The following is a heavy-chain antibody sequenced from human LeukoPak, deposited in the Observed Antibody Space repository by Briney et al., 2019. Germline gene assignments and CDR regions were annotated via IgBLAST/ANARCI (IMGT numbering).Heavy chain of an antibody. CDR1: GGSLSYYY. CDR2: INRSGST. J-gene: IGHJ4*02. Sequence: TSETLSLTCAVYGGSLSYYYWSWIRQPPEKGLEWIGEINRSGSTNYNPSLKSQVSISVDTSKNQFSLKLSSVTAADTAVYYCARGGFYCGDDCDVDYWGQGTLVTVSS. D-gene: IGHD2-21*02. V-gene: IGHV4-34*01. CDR3: ARGGFYCGDDCDVDY.